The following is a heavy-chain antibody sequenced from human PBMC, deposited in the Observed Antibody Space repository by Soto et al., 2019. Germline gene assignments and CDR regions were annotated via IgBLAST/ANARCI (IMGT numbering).Heavy chain of an antibody. V-gene: IGHV3-23*01. CDR1: GFTLTNYV. D-gene: IGHD6-6*01. CDR2: IGAGGGGT. CDR3: AKGPEQLVHGVFDY. Sequence: PGGSLRLSCVASGFTLTNYVMIWVRQPPGKGLEWVSGIGAGGGGTYYADSVKGRFTISRDNSKNTLYLQMNSLRDEDTAVYYCAKGPEQLVHGVFDYWGQGTLVTVSS. J-gene: IGHJ4*02.